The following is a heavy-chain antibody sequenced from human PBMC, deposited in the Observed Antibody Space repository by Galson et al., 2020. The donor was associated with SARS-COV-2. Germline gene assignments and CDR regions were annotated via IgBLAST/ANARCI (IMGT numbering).Heavy chain of an antibody. CDR2: IKSKTDGGTT. D-gene: IGHD3-10*01. V-gene: IGHV3-15*01. J-gene: IGHJ3*02. CDR1: GFTFSNAW. Sequence: GESLRLSCAASGFTFSNAWMSWVRQAPGKGLEWVGRIKSKTDGGTTDYAAPVKGRFTISRDDSKNTLYLQMNSLKTEDTAVYYCTTIITMVRGVITYLDAFDIWGQGTMVTVSS. CDR3: TTIITMVRGVITYLDAFDI.